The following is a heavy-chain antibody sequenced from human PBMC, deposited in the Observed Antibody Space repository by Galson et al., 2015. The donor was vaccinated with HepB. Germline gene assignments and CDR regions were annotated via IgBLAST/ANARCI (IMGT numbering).Heavy chain of an antibody. D-gene: IGHD2-2*01. CDR3: ARDEVTAAAPCYSYGIDV. J-gene: IGHJ6*02. Sequence: SVRVSCTASGGTFSSYAISWVRQAPGQGLEWVGGIIPIGGTANYAQKFQGRATITADESTSTSYMKLSSLRSEDTAVYYCARDEVTAAAPCYSYGIDVWGQGTTVTVSS. V-gene: IGHV1-69*13. CDR2: IIPIGGTA. CDR1: GGTFSSYA.